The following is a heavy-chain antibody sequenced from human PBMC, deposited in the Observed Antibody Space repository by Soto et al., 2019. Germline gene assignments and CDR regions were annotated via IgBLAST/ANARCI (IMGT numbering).Heavy chain of an antibody. CDR3: ARDLQYYDDSSGY. D-gene: IGHD3-22*01. Sequence: EVQLVESGGGLVQPGGSLRLSCEASEFTFSGHWMSWVRQAPGKGLEWVANIKQDGSEKYYGDSVKGRFTISRDNAKNSLDLQMNSLRGEDTAVYYCARDLQYYDDSSGYWGQGTLVTVSS. J-gene: IGHJ4*02. CDR2: IKQDGSEK. V-gene: IGHV3-7*05. CDR1: EFTFSGHW.